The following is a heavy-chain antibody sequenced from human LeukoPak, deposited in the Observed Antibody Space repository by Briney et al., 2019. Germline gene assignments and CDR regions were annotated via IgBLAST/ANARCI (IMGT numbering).Heavy chain of an antibody. CDR3: ARAPSEIGGYYPEYFRH. V-gene: IGHV3-74*01. CDR1: GFTFSNTW. J-gene: IGHJ1*01. Sequence: PGGPLRLSCVGSGFTFSNTWMHWVRQAPGKGLVWVSRIKSDGSTRYADSVKDRFTISRDNAKNTVSLQMNSLRAEDTGVYYCARAPSEIGGYYPEYFRHWGQGTLVTVSP. CDR2: IKSDGST. D-gene: IGHD3-22*01.